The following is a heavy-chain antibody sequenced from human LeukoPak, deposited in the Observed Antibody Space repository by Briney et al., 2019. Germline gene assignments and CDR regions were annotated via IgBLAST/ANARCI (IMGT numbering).Heavy chain of an antibody. CDR3: ARDYYDSSGYPHPFDY. CDR2: IYHSGST. Sequence: SETLSPTCTVSGYSISSGYYWGWIRQPPGKGLEWIGSIYHSGSTYYNPSLKSRVTISVDTSKNQFSLKLSSVTAADTAVYYCARDYYDSSGYPHPFDYWGQGTLVTVSS. CDR1: GYSISSGYY. J-gene: IGHJ4*02. D-gene: IGHD3-22*01. V-gene: IGHV4-38-2*02.